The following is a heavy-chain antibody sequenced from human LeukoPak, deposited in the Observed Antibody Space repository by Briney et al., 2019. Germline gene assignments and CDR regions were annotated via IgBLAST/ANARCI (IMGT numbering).Heavy chain of an antibody. CDR1: GSTFSSYA. CDR3: ARSSWYARLDY. CDR2: ISGSGGST. Sequence: GGSLKFSCAASGSTFSSYAMSGVRQAPGKGREGVSAISGSGGSTYYADSVKGRFTISRDNSKNTLYLQMNSLRAEDTAVYYCARSSWYARLDYWGQGTLVTVSS. D-gene: IGHD6-13*01. J-gene: IGHJ4*02. V-gene: IGHV3-23*01.